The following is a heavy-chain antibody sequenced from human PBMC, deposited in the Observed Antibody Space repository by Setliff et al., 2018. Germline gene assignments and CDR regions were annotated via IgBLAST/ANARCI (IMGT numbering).Heavy chain of an antibody. CDR1: GDPFNAYG. J-gene: IGHJ6*04. D-gene: IGHD3-3*01. Sequence: SVKVSCKASGDPFNAYGVSWVRQAPGQGLEWMGAIIPVLGMTDYAQKFQGRLTITADQSTTTVYMELSSLRFDDTALYYCARMSGFLYIDVWGKGTTVTVS. V-gene: IGHV1-69*10. CDR2: IIPVLGMT. CDR3: ARMSGFLYIDV.